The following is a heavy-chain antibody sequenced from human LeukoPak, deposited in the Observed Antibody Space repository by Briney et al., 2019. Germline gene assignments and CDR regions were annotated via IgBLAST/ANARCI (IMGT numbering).Heavy chain of an antibody. CDR1: GFTVSSNY. V-gene: IGHV3-53*01. CDR3: VTYSTGLYKGLEF. Sequence: GGSLRLSCAASGFTVSSNYMSWVRQAPGKGLEWVSVIYSGGSTYYADSVKGRFTISRDNAQNSLYLQMSSLRVEDTAVYYCVTYSTGLYKGLEFWGQGTQVTVSS. J-gene: IGHJ4*02. CDR2: IYSGGST. D-gene: IGHD2-8*02.